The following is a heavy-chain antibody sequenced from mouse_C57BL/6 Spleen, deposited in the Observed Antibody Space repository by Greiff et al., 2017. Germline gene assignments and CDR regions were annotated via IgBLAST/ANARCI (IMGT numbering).Heavy chain of an antibody. J-gene: IGHJ2*01. CDR3: TTPLLLRYPFDY. Sequence: EVQLQQSGAELVRPGASVKLSCTASGFNIKDYYMHWVKQRPEQGLEWIGRIDPEDGDTEYAPKFQGKATMTADTASNTAYLQLSSLTSEDTAVYYCTTPLLLRYPFDYWGQGTTLTVSS. D-gene: IGHD1-1*01. V-gene: IGHV14-1*01. CDR2: IDPEDGDT. CDR1: GFNIKDYY.